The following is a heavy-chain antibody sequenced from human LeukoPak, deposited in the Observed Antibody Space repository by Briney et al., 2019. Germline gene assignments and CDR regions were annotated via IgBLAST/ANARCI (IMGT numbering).Heavy chain of an antibody. CDR1: GFTFSSYG. CDR3: AKDRAYYYDSSGYYRAYYYGMDV. D-gene: IGHD3-22*01. V-gene: IGHV3-30*18. Sequence: GRSLRLSCAASGFTFSSYGMHWVRQAPGKGLEWVAVISYDGSNKYYADSVKGRFTISRDNSKNTLYLQMNSLRAEYTAVYYCAKDRAYYYDSSGYYRAYYYGMDVWGQGTTVTVSS. CDR2: ISYDGSNK. J-gene: IGHJ6*02.